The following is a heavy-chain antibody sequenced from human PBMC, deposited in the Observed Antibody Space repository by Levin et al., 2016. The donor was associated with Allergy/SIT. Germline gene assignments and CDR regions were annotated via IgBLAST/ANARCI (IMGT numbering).Heavy chain of an antibody. Sequence: VRQMPGKGLEWMGIIYPGDSDTRYSPSFQGQVTISADKSISTAYLQWSSLKASDTAMYYCARGAPYYDFWSGYYDRFDYWGQGTLVTVSS. CDR3: ARGAPYYDFWSGYYDRFDY. CDR2: IYPGDSDT. J-gene: IGHJ4*02. V-gene: IGHV5-51*01. D-gene: IGHD3-3*01.